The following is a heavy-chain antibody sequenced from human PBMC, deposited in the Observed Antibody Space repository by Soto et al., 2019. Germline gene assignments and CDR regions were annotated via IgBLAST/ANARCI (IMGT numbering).Heavy chain of an antibody. Sequence: SETLSLTCTVSGGSISSYYWSWIRQPPGKGLEWIGYIYYSGSTNYNPSLKSRVTISVDRSKNQFSLKLSSVTAADTAGYYCARDFFVLGGGDLGYYYYGMDVWGQGTTVTVSS. CDR2: IYYSGST. V-gene: IGHV4-59*01. D-gene: IGHD2-21*02. CDR3: ARDFFVLGGGDLGYYYYGMDV. CDR1: GGSISSYY. J-gene: IGHJ6*02.